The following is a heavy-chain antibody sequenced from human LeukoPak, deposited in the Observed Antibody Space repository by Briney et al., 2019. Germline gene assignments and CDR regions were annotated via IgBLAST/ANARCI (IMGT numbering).Heavy chain of an antibody. CDR3: AKAHLTYGGKKMDY. J-gene: IGHJ4*02. CDR2: ISGSGST. V-gene: IGHV3-23*01. Sequence: GALRLSCAASGFTFSSYVMSWVRQAPGKGLEWVSAISGSGSTYYADSVKGRFTISRDNSKNTLYLQMNSLRAEDTAVYYCAKAHLTYGGKKMDYWGQGTLVTVSS. CDR1: GFTFSSYV. D-gene: IGHD4-23*01.